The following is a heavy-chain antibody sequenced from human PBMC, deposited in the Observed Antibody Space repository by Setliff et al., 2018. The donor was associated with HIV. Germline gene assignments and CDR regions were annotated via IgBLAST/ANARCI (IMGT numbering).Heavy chain of an antibody. D-gene: IGHD3-9*01. CDR3: ARDQPQDYDSLTGYYTGRYFDY. CDR1: GASISSGGFY. Sequence: SETLSLTCTVSGASISSGGFYWGWIRQPPGKGLEWIGSIYHSGGTYYNPSLKSRVTISVDTSKNQFSLKLTSVTAADTAVYYCARDQPQDYDSLTGYYTGRYFDYWGRGTLVTVSS. V-gene: IGHV4-39*07. J-gene: IGHJ4*02. CDR2: IYHSGGT.